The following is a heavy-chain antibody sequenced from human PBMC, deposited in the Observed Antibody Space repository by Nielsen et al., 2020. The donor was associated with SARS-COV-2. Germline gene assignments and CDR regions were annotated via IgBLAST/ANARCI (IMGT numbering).Heavy chain of an antibody. CDR2: ISYDGSNK. CDR1: GFTFSSYA. CDR3: ARGWFGELLSKLYGMDV. J-gene: IGHJ6*02. Sequence: GESLKISCAASGFTFSSYAMHWVRQAPGKGLEWVAVISYDGSNKYYADSVKGRFTISRDNSKNTLYLQMNSLRAEDTAVYYCARGWFGELLSKLYGMDVWGQGTTVTVSS. V-gene: IGHV3-30-3*01. D-gene: IGHD3-10*01.